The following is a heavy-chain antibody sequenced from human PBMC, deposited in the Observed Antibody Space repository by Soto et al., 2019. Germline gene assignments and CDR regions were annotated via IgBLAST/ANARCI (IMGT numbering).Heavy chain of an antibody. CDR3: ARGGLSRYYGSGSYYPD. J-gene: IGHJ4*02. D-gene: IGHD3-10*01. V-gene: IGHV4-34*01. Sequence: LSLTCAVYGGSFSGYYWSWIRQPPGKGLEWIGEINHSGSTNYNPSLKSRVTISVDTSKNQFSLKLSSVTAADTAVYYCARGGLSRYYGSGSYYPDWGQGTLVTVSS. CDR1: GGSFSGYY. CDR2: INHSGST.